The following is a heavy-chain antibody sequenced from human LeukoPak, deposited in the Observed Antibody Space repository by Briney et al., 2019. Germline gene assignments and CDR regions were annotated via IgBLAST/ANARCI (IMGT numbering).Heavy chain of an antibody. Sequence: SSETLSLTCTVSGGSIKNYYWSWIRQPPGKGSEWIGYIYSSGSTNYNPSLKSRVTISVDTSKNQFSLRLSSVTAADTAVYFCARRYDTSGFYYFDYWGHGTLVTVSS. J-gene: IGHJ4*01. D-gene: IGHD3-22*01. V-gene: IGHV4-59*08. CDR1: GGSIKNYY. CDR2: IYSSGST. CDR3: ARRYDTSGFYYFDY.